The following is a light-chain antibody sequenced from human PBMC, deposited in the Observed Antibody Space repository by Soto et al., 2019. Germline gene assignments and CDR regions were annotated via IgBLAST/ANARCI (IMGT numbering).Light chain of an antibody. CDR2: DAS. CDR1: QSVSSY. J-gene: IGKJ3*01. V-gene: IGKV3-11*01. CDR3: QQRSNWPPRFT. Sequence: EIVLTQSPATLSLSPGERATLSCRASQSVSSYLAWYQQKPGQAPRLLIYDASNRATGIPARFSGSGSGTEFTLPISSLEPEDFAVYYCQQRSNWPPRFTFGPGTKVDIK.